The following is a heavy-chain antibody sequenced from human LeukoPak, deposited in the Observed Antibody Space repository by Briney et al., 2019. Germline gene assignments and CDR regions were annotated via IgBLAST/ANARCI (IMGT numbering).Heavy chain of an antibody. D-gene: IGHD2-15*01. CDR3: ACRMGYCSGGSCYRGRFDP. V-gene: IGHV4-34*01. CDR1: GGSFSGYY. CDR2: INHSGST. J-gene: IGHJ5*02. Sequence: SETLSLTCAVYGGSFSGYYWSWIRQPPGKGLEWIGEINHSGSTNYNPSLKSRVTISVDTSKNQFSLKLSSVTAADTAVYYCACRMGYCSGGSCYRGRFDPWGQGTLVTVSS.